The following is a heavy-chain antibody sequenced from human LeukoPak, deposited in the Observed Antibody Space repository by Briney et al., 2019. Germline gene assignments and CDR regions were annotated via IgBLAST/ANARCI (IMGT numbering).Heavy chain of an antibody. Sequence: SETLSLTCAVYGGSFSGYYWSWIRQPPGKGLEWIGEINHSGSTNYNPSLKSRVTISVDTSKNQFSLKLSSVTAADTAVYYCARKYGSAPSWFDPWGQGTLVTVSS. D-gene: IGHD3-10*01. V-gene: IGHV4-34*01. CDR1: GGSFSGYY. CDR3: ARKYGSAPSWFDP. CDR2: INHSGST. J-gene: IGHJ5*02.